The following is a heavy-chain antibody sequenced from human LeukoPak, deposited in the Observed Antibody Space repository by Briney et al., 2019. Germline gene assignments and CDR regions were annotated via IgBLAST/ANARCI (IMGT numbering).Heavy chain of an antibody. V-gene: IGHV3-33*01. Sequence: PGRSLRLSCAASGFVFSTYGMHWVRQAPGKGLEWVAVIWDDGSNQYYVDSVRGRFTISRDNSKNTLYLQMNSLRAEDTAVYYCARDGGYHDSSGYHHSYYFDYWGQGTLVTVSS. CDR3: ARDGGYHDSSGYHHSYYFDY. CDR1: GFVFSTYG. CDR2: IWDDGSNQ. J-gene: IGHJ4*02. D-gene: IGHD3-22*01.